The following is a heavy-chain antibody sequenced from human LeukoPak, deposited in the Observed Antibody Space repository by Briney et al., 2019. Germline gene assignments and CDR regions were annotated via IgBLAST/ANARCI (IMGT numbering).Heavy chain of an antibody. D-gene: IGHD6-13*01. J-gene: IGHJ3*02. V-gene: IGHV4-4*02. CDR2: IYHSGST. CDR1: GGSISSSNW. Sequence: PSGTLSLTCAVSGGSISSSNWWSWVRQPPGKGLEWIGEIYHSGSTNYNPSLKSRVTISVDKSKNQFSLKLSSVTAADTAVYYCARDRTKLYSSSWYYPYSILHDAFDIWGQGTMVTVSS. CDR3: ARDRTKLYSSSWYYPYSILHDAFDI.